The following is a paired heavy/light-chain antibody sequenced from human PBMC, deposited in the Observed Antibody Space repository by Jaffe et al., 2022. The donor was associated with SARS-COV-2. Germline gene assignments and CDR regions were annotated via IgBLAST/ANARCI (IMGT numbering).Heavy chain of an antibody. CDR1: GYTFTSYY. Sequence: QVQLVQSGTEVKMPGASVRVSCKTSGYTFTSYYLHWVRQAPGQGLEWMGVINPGSGYTTYAQKLQGRVTMTRDTSTTTVYMELSSLRSEDTAVFYCARGSCSGGSCYSFDPWGQGTLVTVSS. V-gene: IGHV1-46*04. CDR3: ARGSCSGGSCYSFDP. J-gene: IGHJ5*02. CDR2: INPGSGYT. D-gene: IGHD2-15*01.
Light chain of an antibody. CDR1: SSDVGGYNY. Sequence: QSALTQPASVSGSPGQSITISCTGTSSDVGGYNYVSWYQQHPGKAPKVMIYDVSNRPSGVSNRFSGSKSGNTASLTISGLQAEDEADYYCSSYTTSSTPWVFGTGTKVTVL. CDR3: SSYTTSSTPWV. V-gene: IGLV2-14*01. CDR2: DVS. J-gene: IGLJ1*01.